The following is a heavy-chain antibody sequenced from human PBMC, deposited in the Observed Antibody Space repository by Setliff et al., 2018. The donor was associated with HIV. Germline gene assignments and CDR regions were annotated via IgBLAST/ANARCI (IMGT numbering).Heavy chain of an antibody. Sequence: ASVKVSCKTSGYTFTGYFIHWVRQAPGQGLELMGWVNPDSGDTNYAQKFQGRLTMTRDTSIYTAYMELSRLRSDDTAVYYCATLDQDFHSSAFDTFDIWGQGTMVTVSS. J-gene: IGHJ3*02. CDR3: ATLDQDFHSSAFDTFDI. CDR1: GYTFTGYF. CDR2: VNPDSGDT. V-gene: IGHV1-2*02. D-gene: IGHD3-22*01.